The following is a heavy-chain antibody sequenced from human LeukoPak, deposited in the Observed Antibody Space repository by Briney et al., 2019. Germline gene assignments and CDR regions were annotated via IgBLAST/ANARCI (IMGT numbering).Heavy chain of an antibody. CDR1: GFTFGSYA. CDR2: ISDVGGNS. Sequence: PGGSLRLSCAASGFTFGSYAMSWVRQAPGKGLEWVSDISDVGGNSYYADSVKGRFTISRDNSKNTLYLQMNSLRAEDTAVYYCAAGGFKYSFNIWGQGTMVSVSS. J-gene: IGHJ3*02. V-gene: IGHV3-23*01. D-gene: IGHD2-15*01. CDR3: AAGGFKYSFNI.